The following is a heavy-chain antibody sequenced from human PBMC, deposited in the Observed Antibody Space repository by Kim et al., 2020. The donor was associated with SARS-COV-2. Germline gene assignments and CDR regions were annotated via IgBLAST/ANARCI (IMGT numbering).Heavy chain of an antibody. D-gene: IGHD6-13*01. V-gene: IGHV3-9*01. CDR1: GFTFDDYA. CDR3: AKALSPEWIEQQLVPWFDP. Sequence: GGSLRLSCAASGFTFDDYAMHWVRQAPGKGLEWVSGISWNSGSIGYADSVKGRFTISRDNAKNSLYLQMNSLRAEDTALYYCAKALSPEWIEQQLVPWFDPWGQGTLVTVSS. CDR2: ISWNSGSI. J-gene: IGHJ5*02.